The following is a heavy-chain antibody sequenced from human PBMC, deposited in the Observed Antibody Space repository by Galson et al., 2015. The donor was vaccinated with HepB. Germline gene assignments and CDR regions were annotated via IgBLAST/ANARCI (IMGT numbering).Heavy chain of an antibody. CDR3: ARDFYCSTTSCVLSLFDP. V-gene: IGHV3-30*03. J-gene: IGHJ5*02. Sequence: SLRLSCAASGFTFSSYGMHWVRQAPGKGLEWVAVISYDGSNKYSADSVRGRFTISRENSKNTLYLQMNSLRAEDTAVYYCARDFYCSTTSCVLSLFDPWGQGTQVTVSS. CDR1: GFTFSSYG. D-gene: IGHD2-2*01. CDR2: ISYDGSNK.